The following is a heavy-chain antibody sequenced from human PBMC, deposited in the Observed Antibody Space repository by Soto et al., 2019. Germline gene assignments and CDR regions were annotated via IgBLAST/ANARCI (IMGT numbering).Heavy chain of an antibody. CDR1: GFTVGDYP. CDR3: ARGEYSGSYYTV. V-gene: IGHV3-23*01. D-gene: IGHD3-10*01. J-gene: IGHJ4*02. Sequence: GGSLRLSCAASGFTVGDYPMSWVRQAPGKGLERASHITRRSDRTYYADSVKGRFTISRDNSKNTMYLQLDSLRVEDTAVYFCARGEYSGSYYTVWGQGTLVTVSS. CDR2: ITRRSDRT.